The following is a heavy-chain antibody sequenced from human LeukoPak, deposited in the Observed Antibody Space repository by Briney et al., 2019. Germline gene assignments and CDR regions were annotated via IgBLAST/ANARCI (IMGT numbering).Heavy chain of an antibody. D-gene: IGHD4-17*01. V-gene: IGHV1-8*01. Sequence: ASVKLFCKASGYTFTSYDINWMRHATGHGLVLMGWMNPNSGNAGYAQKFQGRVTMTRNTSISTAYMELSSLRSEDTAVYYCARGHLIQTYGDSHFDYWGQGTLVTVSP. J-gene: IGHJ4*02. CDR1: GYTFTSYD. CDR3: ARGHLIQTYGDSHFDY. CDR2: MNPNSGNA.